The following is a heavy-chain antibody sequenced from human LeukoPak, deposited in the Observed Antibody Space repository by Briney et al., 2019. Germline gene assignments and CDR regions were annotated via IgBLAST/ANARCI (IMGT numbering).Heavy chain of an antibody. V-gene: IGHV1-69*13. CDR3: ARRGAVAGYNFDY. J-gene: IGHJ4*02. CDR2: IIPIFGTS. Sequence: SVTVSCKASGGTFSSYAITWVRQAPGQGLEWMGEIIPIFGTSNYAQKFQGRLTITADESTSTAYMELSSLRSEDTAVYYCARRGAVAGYNFDYWGQGTLVTVSS. CDR1: GGTFSSYA. D-gene: IGHD6-19*01.